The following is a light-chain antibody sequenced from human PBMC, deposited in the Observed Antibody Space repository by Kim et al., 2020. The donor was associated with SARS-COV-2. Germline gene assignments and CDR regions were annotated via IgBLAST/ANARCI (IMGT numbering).Light chain of an antibody. V-gene: IGLV3-1*01. J-gene: IGLJ2*01. CDR3: QAWDSRTVV. Sequence: SYELTQPPSVSVSPGQTASITCSGDKLGDKNVCWYQQKPGQSHVLVIYEDNKRPSGIPERVSGSNSGNTATLTISGTQAMDEADYFCQAWDSRTVVFGGGTQLTVL. CDR1: KLGDKN. CDR2: EDN.